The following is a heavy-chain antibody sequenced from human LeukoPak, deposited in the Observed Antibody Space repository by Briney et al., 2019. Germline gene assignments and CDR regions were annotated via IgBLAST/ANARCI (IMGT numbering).Heavy chain of an antibody. D-gene: IGHD3-10*01. J-gene: IGHJ6*02. V-gene: IGHV4-31*03. CDR3: ARDSNGSGSRYYYGMDV. CDR1: GGSISSGGYY. CDR2: IYYSGST. Sequence: SETLSLTCTVSGGSISSGGYYWSWIRQHPGKGLEWIGYIYYSGSTYYNPSLKSRVTISVDTSKNQFSLQLSSVTAADTAVYYCARDSNGSGSRYYYGMDVWGQGTTVTVSS.